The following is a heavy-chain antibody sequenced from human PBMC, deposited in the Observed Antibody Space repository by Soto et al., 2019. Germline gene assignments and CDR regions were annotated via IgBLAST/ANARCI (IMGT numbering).Heavy chain of an antibody. V-gene: IGHV1-8*01. D-gene: IGHD2-2*01. CDR1: GYTFTSYD. J-gene: IGHJ3*02. CDR3: ASPPPYCSSTSCYGDAFDI. Sequence: ASVKVSCKASGYTFTSYDINWVRQATGQGLEWMGWMNPNSGNTGYAQKFQGRVTMTRNTSISTAYMELSSLRSEDTAVYYCASPPPYCSSTSCYGDAFDIWGQGKMVTVSS. CDR2: MNPNSGNT.